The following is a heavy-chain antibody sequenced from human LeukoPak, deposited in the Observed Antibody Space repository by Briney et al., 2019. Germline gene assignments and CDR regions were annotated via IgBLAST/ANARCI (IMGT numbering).Heavy chain of an antibody. CDR3: AREGDYGYFDY. J-gene: IGHJ4*02. CDR1: GFTFSSYW. Sequence: PGGSLRLSCAASGFTFSSYWMSWVRQAPGKGLEWVANIKQDGSEKYYVDSVKGRFTISRDNAKNSLYLQMNSLRAEDTAVCYCAREGDYGYFDYWGQGTLVTVSS. V-gene: IGHV3-7*01. D-gene: IGHD4-17*01. CDR2: IKQDGSEK.